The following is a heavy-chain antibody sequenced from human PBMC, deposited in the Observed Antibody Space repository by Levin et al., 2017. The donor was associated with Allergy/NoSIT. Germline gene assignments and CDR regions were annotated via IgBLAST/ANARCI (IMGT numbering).Heavy chain of an antibody. V-gene: IGHV4-39*01. J-gene: IGHJ4*02. CDR3: ASHRSNWNDVWGF. CDR1: GDSININNYY. D-gene: IGHD1-1*01. CDR2: INYSGRT. Sequence: SQTLSLTCSVSGDSININNYYWGWIRQPPGKRLEWIGSINYSGRTNYNPSLKSRATISVDTSKKQFSLIVSSVTAADTAVYYCASHRSNWNDVWGFWGQGTLVSVSS.